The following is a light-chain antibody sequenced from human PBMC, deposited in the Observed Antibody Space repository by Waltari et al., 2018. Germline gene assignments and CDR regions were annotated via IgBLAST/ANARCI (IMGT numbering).Light chain of an antibody. V-gene: IGKV1-9*01. J-gene: IGKJ1*01. CDR3: RKFDSAPWT. CDR2: SAS. CDR1: QGINTF. Sequence: DIQLTQSPSFLSASVGDRVTITCRASQGINTFLAWYQHKPGQAPNLLIYSASTLQSGVPSRFSGSGSGTDFTLTISGLQPEDYATYYCRKFDSAPWTFGQGTSVEIK.